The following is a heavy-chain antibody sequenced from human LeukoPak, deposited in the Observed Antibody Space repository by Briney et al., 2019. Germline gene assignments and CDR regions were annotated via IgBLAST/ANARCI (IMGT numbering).Heavy chain of an antibody. J-gene: IGHJ4*02. V-gene: IGHV3-30*04. CDR3: ARHGNYYGSGSYY. CDR2: ISYDGSNK. Sequence: GGSLRLSCAASGFTFSSHAMHWVRQAPGKGLEWVALISYDGSNKYYADSVKGRFTISRDNSMNTLYLQMNSLRAEDTAVYYCARHGNYYGSGSYYWGQGTLVTVSS. D-gene: IGHD3-10*01. CDR1: GFTFSSHA.